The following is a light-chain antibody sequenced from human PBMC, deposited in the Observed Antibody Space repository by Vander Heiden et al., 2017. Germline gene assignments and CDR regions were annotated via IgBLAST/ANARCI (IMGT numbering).Light chain of an antibody. CDR3: QQYNNWPRT. CDR1: QSVSIN. V-gene: IGKV3-15*01. CDR2: VAS. J-gene: IGKJ1*01. Sequence: EIVMTQSPPTLSVSPGERVPLPCRASQSVSINLAWYQQKPGQAPRLLNYVASATATGIPAKFSGSGSGTEFTLTSSSLQSDDSAVYCCQQYNNWPRTFGHGTKVEIK.